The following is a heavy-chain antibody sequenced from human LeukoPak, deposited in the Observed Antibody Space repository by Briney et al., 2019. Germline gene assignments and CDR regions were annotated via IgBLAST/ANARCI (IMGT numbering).Heavy chain of an antibody. CDR3: AKNVVPDSLDVLFDS. CDR2: ITDSGATT. J-gene: IGHJ4*02. V-gene: IGHV3-23*01. Sequence: GGSLRLSCAASKFTFSTYAMSWVRQAPGKGLEWVSTITDSGATTYYADSVKGRFSISRDNSKKTFYLQMNSLRAEDTAVYYCAKNVVPDSLDVLFDSRGQGALVTVSS. D-gene: IGHD2-2*01. CDR1: KFTFSTYA.